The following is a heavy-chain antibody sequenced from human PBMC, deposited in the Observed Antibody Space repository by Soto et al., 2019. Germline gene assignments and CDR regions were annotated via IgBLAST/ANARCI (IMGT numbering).Heavy chain of an antibody. CDR3: ARINPGAGYYYAMDV. V-gene: IGHV4-30-2*01. Sequence: SETLSLTGAVSGGSISSGGYSWSWIRQPPGKGLAWIGYMYHSGSTYYNPSLKSRVTMSVDTSKNQFSLKLSSVTAVDTAVYYCARINPGAGYYYAMDVWGQGTTVT. J-gene: IGHJ6*02. CDR2: MYHSGST. CDR1: GGSISSGGYS. D-gene: IGHD3-10*01.